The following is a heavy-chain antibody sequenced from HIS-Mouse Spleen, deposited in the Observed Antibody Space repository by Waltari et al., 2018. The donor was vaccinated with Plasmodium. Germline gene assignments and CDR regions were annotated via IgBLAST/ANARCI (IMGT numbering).Heavy chain of an antibody. CDR1: GFNFADYA. V-gene: IGHV3-9*01. J-gene: IGHJ4*02. CDR2: ISWNSGSI. Sequence: EVQLVESGGGLVQPGRSLRLSCAASGFNFADYAMHGVRQAPGKGREWVSGISWNSGSIGYADSVTGRFTISRDNAKNSLYLQMNSLRAEDTALYYCAKDILPSIAARLPDYWGQGTLVTVSS. D-gene: IGHD6-6*01. CDR3: AKDILPSIAARLPDY.